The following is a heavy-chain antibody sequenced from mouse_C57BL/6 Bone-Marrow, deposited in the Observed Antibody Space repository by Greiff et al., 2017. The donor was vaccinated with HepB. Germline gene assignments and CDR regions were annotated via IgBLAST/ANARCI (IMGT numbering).Heavy chain of an antibody. CDR1: GFTFSSYG. CDR3: ARRGGKDY. D-gene: IGHD1-1*02. CDR2: ISSGGSYT. J-gene: IGHJ3*01. V-gene: IGHV5-6*02. Sequence: EVMLVESGGDLVKPGGSLKLSCAASGFTFSSYGMSWVRQTPDKRLEWVATISSGGSYTYYPDSVKGRFTISRGNAKNTLYLQMSSLKSEDTAMYYCARRGGKDYWGQGTLVTVSA.